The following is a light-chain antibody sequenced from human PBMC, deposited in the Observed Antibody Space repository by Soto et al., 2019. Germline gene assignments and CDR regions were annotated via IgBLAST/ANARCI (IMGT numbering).Light chain of an antibody. CDR1: SSDVGGYNY. V-gene: IGLV2-14*01. Sequence: QSALTQPASVSGSPGQSITISCTGTSSDVGGYNYVSWYQQHPGKAPKVMIYEVSNRPSGVSNRFSGSNSGNTASLTISGLQAEDAADYYCRSYTTSSTLVFGGGTKVTVL. CDR2: EVS. CDR3: RSYTTSSTLV. J-gene: IGLJ3*02.